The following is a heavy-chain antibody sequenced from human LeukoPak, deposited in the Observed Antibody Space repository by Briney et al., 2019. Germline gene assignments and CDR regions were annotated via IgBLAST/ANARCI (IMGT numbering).Heavy chain of an antibody. CDR2: ISWNSGSI. Sequence: SGGSLRLSCAASGFTFDDYAMHWVRQAPGKGLEWFSGISWNSGSIGYADSVKGRFTISRDNAKNSLYLQMNSLRAEDMALYYCAKDMRRRATHANDAFDIWGQGTMVTVSS. CDR1: GFTFDDYA. J-gene: IGHJ3*02. CDR3: AKDMRRRATHANDAFDI. V-gene: IGHV3-9*03. D-gene: IGHD1-26*01.